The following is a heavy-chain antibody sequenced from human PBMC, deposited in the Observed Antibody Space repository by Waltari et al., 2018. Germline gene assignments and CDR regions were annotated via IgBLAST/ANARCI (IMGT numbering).Heavy chain of an antibody. D-gene: IGHD2-15*01. J-gene: IGHJ3*02. Sequence: QVQLVQSGAEVKKPGASVKVSCKASGYTFTSYDINWVRQATGQGLEWMGWMNPNSGNTGYAQKFQGRVTMTRNTSISTAYMELSSLRSEDTAVYYCARGVVVVATYRIQTHDAFDIWGQGTMVTVSS. CDR2: MNPNSGNT. V-gene: IGHV1-8*01. CDR1: GYTFTSYD. CDR3: ARGVVVVATYRIQTHDAFDI.